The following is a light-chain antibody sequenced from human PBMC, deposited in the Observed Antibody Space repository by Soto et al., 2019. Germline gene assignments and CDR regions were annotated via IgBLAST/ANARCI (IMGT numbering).Light chain of an antibody. CDR2: EGS. V-gene: IGLV2-23*01. Sequence: QSALTQPPSASGSPGQSVTISCTGTSSDVGAYDRVSWYQQEPGKAPKLMIYEGSKRPSGVSNRFSGSKSGNTASLTISGLQAEDEAHYYCCSYVGSDTYVIFGGGTKVTVL. CDR3: CSYVGSDTYVI. J-gene: IGLJ2*01. CDR1: SSDVGAYDR.